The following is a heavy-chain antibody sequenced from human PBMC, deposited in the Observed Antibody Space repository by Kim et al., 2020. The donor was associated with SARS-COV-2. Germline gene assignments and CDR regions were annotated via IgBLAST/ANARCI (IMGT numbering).Heavy chain of an antibody. D-gene: IGHD3-22*01. Sequence: GGSLRLSCAASGFTFSSYSMNWVRQAPGKGLEWVSSISSSSSYIYYADSVKGRFTISRDNAKNSLYLQMNSLRAEDTAVYYCARDYGTYYYDSSGYQFDYWGQGTLVTVSS. CDR3: ARDYGTYYYDSSGYQFDY. CDR1: GFTFSSYS. CDR2: ISSSSSYI. J-gene: IGHJ4*02. V-gene: IGHV3-21*01.